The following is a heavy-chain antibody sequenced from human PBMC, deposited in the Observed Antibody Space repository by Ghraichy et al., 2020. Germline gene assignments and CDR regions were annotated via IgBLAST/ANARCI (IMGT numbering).Heavy chain of an antibody. D-gene: IGHD2-2*01. Sequence: ASVKVSCKASGYNFTNYGISWVRQAPGQGLEWMGWISAFNGNTDSAQKLRGRITMTTDASTTTAYMEVRNLRSDDTAVYFCAKSYLSCRSTSCFLDYWGQGTLVIVSS. CDR3: AKSYLSCRSTSCFLDY. V-gene: IGHV1-18*01. CDR1: GYNFTNYG. J-gene: IGHJ4*02. CDR2: ISAFNGNT.